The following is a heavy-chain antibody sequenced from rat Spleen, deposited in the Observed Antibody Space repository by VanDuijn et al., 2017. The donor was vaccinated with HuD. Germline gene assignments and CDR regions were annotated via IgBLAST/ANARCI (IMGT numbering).Heavy chain of an antibody. J-gene: IGHJ2*01. CDR2: ISSEGGRN. V-gene: IGHV5-29*01. Sequence: EVQLVESDGGLVQPGRSLKLSCAASGFTFSDYYMAWVRQAPTKGLEWVATISSEGGRNFYRDSVKGRFTISRDNAKSTLSLQMDSLRSEDTATYYCARRHYGYTDYFDYWGQGVMVTVSS. D-gene: IGHD1-6*01. CDR1: GFTFSDYY. CDR3: ARRHYGYTDYFDY.